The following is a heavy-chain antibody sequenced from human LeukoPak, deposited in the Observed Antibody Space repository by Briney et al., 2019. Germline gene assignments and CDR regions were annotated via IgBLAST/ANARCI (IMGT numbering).Heavy chain of an antibody. D-gene: IGHD3-22*01. CDR2: INPSDGST. Sequence: GASVKVSCKASGYTFISYYMHWMRQAPGQGLERMGIINPSDGSTSYAQKFQGRVTMTRDTSTSTVYMELSSLRSEDTAVYYCARGVQYYYDSSGYPFLYYYYMDVWGKGTTVTISS. J-gene: IGHJ6*03. CDR1: GYTFISYY. V-gene: IGHV1-46*01. CDR3: ARGVQYYYDSSGYPFLYYYYMDV.